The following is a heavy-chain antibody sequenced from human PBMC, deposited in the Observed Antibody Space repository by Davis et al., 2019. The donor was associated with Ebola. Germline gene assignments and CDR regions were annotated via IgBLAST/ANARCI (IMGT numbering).Heavy chain of an antibody. Sequence: MPSETLSLTCAVYGGSFSGYYWSWIRQHPGKGLEWIGYIYYSGGTYYNPSLKSRVTISVDTSKNQFSLKLSSVTAADTAVYYCARGLGIGSWFDPWGQGTLVTVSS. D-gene: IGHD1-26*01. CDR2: IYYSGGT. CDR3: ARGLGIGSWFDP. J-gene: IGHJ5*02. CDR1: GGSFSGYY. V-gene: IGHV4-34*01.